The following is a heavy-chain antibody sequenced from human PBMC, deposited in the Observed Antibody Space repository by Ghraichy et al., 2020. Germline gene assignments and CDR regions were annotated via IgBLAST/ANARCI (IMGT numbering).Heavy chain of an antibody. CDR2: ISDSGGTT. Sequence: SCAASGFTFSSYAMSWVRQAPGKGLEWVSGISDSGGTTWYADSVKGRFTISRDNSKSTLYVQMNSLRAEDTAVYYCAKDQNFGARKFDYWGPGTLVTVSS. V-gene: IGHV3-23*01. J-gene: IGHJ4*02. CDR3: AKDQNFGARKFDY. D-gene: IGHD4/OR15-4a*01. CDR1: GFTFSSYA.